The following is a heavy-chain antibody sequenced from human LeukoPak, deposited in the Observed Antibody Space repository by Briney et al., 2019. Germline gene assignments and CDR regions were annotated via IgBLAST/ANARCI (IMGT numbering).Heavy chain of an antibody. CDR1: GGTFSSSA. CDR3: ARELVTMVRGASDAFDS. Sequence: ASLKVSCKASGGTFSSSAISWVRQAPGQGLERMGGIIPIFGIAKYAQKIQGRVTISPDESTSTAYMERSSLRPEDPAVYYCARELVTMVRGASDAFDSGGQGTMVTVSA. J-gene: IGHJ3*02. D-gene: IGHD3-10*01. CDR2: IIPIFGIA. V-gene: IGHV1-69*13.